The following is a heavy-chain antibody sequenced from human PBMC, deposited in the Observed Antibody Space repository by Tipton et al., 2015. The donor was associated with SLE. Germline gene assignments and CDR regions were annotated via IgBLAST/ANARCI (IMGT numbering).Heavy chain of an antibody. CDR3: AREWQQLWYFDL. D-gene: IGHD6-13*01. CDR1: GGSINSYY. J-gene: IGHJ2*01. CDR2: IYYSGST. Sequence: TLSLTCTVSGGSINSYYWSWIRQPPGKGLEWIGYIYYSGSTNYKPSLKSRVTISVDTSKNQFSLKLNSVTAADTAVYYCAREWQQLWYFDLWGRGTLVTVSS. V-gene: IGHV4-59*01.